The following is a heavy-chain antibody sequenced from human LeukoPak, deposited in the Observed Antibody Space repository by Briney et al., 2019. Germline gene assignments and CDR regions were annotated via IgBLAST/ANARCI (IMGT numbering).Heavy chain of an antibody. Sequence: PTETLSLTYAVYGGSFSGYYWSWIRQPPGNGLDWIGEINHSGSTNYNRSLKSRVTISVDTSKNQFSLKLSSVTAADTAVYYCARLEGSDFWSGYLVAFDIWGQGTTVTVSS. CDR2: INHSGST. V-gene: IGHV4-34*01. J-gene: IGHJ3*02. D-gene: IGHD3-3*01. CDR1: GGSFSGYY. CDR3: ARLEGSDFWSGYLVAFDI.